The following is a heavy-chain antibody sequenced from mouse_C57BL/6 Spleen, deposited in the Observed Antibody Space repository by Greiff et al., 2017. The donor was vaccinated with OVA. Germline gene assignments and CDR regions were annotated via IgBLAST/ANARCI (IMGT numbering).Heavy chain of an antibody. CDR3: ASRHFDY. CDR1: GYTFTSYW. J-gene: IGHJ2*01. Sequence: QVQLQQPGAELVMPGASVKLSCKASGYTFTSYWMHWVQQRPGQGLEWIGEIDPSDSYTNYNQKFKGKSTLTVDKSSSTAYMQLSSLTSEDSAVYYCASRHFDYGGQGTTLTVSS. V-gene: IGHV1-69*01. CDR2: IDPSDSYT.